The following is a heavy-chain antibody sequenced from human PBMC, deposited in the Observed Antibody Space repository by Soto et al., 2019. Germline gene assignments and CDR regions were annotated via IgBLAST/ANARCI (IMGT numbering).Heavy chain of an antibody. CDR3: ASAPSFFYSSGSHFDY. Sequence: QVQLVQSGAEVKKPGSSVKVSCKASGGTFSSYAISWVRQAPGQGLEWMGGIIPIFGTANYAQKFQGRVTITADESTSTAYMELSSLRSEDTDVYYCASAPSFFYSSGSHFDYWGQGTLVTVSS. CDR1: GGTFSSYA. J-gene: IGHJ4*02. CDR2: IIPIFGTA. D-gene: IGHD6-19*01. V-gene: IGHV1-69*01.